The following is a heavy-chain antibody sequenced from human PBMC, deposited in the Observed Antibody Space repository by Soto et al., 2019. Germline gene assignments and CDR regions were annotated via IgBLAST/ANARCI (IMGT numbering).Heavy chain of an antibody. V-gene: IGHV5-51*01. CDR3: AISSGIVVVPAANGFYAFDI. Sequence: GESLKISCKGSGYSVTSYWIGWVRQMPGKGLEWMGIIYPGDSDTRYSPSFQGQVTISADKSISTAYLQRSSLKASDTAMYYCAISSGIVVVPAANGFYAFDIWGQGTMVTVSS. J-gene: IGHJ3*02. CDR1: GYSVTSYW. D-gene: IGHD2-2*01. CDR2: IYPGDSDT.